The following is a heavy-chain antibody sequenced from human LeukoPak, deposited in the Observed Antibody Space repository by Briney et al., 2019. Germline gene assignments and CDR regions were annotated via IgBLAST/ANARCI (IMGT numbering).Heavy chain of an antibody. V-gene: IGHV1-8*01. CDR3: ARGGRYSSSWYRGPIYYFDY. J-gene: IGHJ4*02. CDR1: GYTFTSYD. CDR2: MNPNSGNT. Sequence: ASVKVSCKASGYTFTSYDINWVRQATGQGLEWMGWMNPNSGNTGYAQKFQGRVTMTRNTSISTTYMELSSLRSEDTAVYYCARGGRYSSSWYRGPIYYFDYWGQGTLVTVSS. D-gene: IGHD6-13*01.